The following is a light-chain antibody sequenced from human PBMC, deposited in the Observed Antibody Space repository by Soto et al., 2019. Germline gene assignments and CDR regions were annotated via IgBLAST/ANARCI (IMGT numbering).Light chain of an antibody. V-gene: IGKV3-20*01. J-gene: IGKJ3*01. CDR3: XXXDGPPFT. CDR2: GVS. CDR1: QSVNSRF. Sequence: EIVLTQSPGTLSLSPGERATLSCRASQSVNSRFLAWYQQKPGQAPSLLIYGVSSRATGIPDRFSGSGSGTDFTLIISRLEPEXFVVXXXXXXDGPPFTFGPGTKVDIK.